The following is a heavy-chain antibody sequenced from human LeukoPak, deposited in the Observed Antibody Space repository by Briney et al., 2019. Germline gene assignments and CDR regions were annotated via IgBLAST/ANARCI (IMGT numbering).Heavy chain of an antibody. CDR1: GYTLTELS. Sequence: ASVKVSCKVSGYTLTELSMHWVRQAPGKGLEWMGGFDPEDGETIYAQKLQGRVTMTTDTSTSTAYMELRSLRSDDTAVYYCARLWFGELLHNDYWGQGTLVTVSS. CDR2: FDPEDGET. D-gene: IGHD3-10*01. V-gene: IGHV1-24*01. J-gene: IGHJ4*02. CDR3: ARLWFGELLHNDY.